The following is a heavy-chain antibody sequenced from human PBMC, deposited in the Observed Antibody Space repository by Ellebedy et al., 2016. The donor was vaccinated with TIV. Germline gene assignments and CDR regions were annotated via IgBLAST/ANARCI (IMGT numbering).Heavy chain of an antibody. CDR2: IYYIGST. D-gene: IGHD3-22*01. Sequence: MPSETLSLTCTVSGDSFGSAGYYWSWIRQHPGKGLEWIGYIYYIGSTYYNPSLESRVSISVDTSKSQFSLKLTSVTAADTAVYYCAAGPYESSAFARDYWGQGTLVTVSS. V-gene: IGHV4-31*03. J-gene: IGHJ4*02. CDR1: GDSFGSAGYY. CDR3: AAGPYESSAFARDY.